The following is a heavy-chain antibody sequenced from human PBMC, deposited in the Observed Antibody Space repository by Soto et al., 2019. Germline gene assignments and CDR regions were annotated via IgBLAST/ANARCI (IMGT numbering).Heavy chain of an antibody. D-gene: IGHD4-17*01. CDR1: GFTFSSYW. V-gene: IGHV3-7*01. CDR3: ARDTGDYADYSYYFDD. CDR2: IKQDGSEK. J-gene: IGHJ4*02. Sequence: GGSLRLSCAASGFTFSSYWMSWVRQAPGKGLEWVANIKQDGSEKYYVDSVKGRFTIFRDNAKNTLYLQMNSLRAEDTAVYYCARDTGDYADYSYYFDDWGQGTLVTVSS.